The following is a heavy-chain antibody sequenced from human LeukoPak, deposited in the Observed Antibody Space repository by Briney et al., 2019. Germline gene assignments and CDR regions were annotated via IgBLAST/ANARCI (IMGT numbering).Heavy chain of an antibody. CDR2: IHDGGNT. J-gene: IGHJ6*02. V-gene: IGHV4-39*01. CDR3: ARAGYYYYSMDV. D-gene: IGHD3-10*01. CDR1: GGPINGSSYY. Sequence: SETLSLTCTFTGGPINGSSYYGGWIRQPPGKGLEWIASIHDGGNTFYNPSLKSRVTISIDTSKNQFSLKLTSVTAADTAVYYCARAGYYYYSMDVWGQGTTVTDSS.